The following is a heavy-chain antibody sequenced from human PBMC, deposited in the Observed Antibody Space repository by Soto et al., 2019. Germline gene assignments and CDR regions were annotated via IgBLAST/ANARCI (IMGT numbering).Heavy chain of an antibody. CDR1: GFTFSSYG. J-gene: IGHJ6*03. CDR2: ISYDGSNK. V-gene: IGHV3-30*18. D-gene: IGHD5-12*01. Sequence: QVQLVESGGGVVQPGRSLRLSCAASGFTFSSYGMHWVRQAPGKGLEWVAVISYDGSNKYYADSVKGRFTISRDNSKNTLYLKMNSLRAEDTAVYYCAKGQIKATRKSYYYYYMDVWGKGTTVTVSS. CDR3: AKGQIKATRKSYYYYYMDV.